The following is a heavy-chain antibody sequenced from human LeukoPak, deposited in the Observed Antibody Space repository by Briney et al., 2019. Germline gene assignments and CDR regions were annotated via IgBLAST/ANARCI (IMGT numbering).Heavy chain of an antibody. CDR3: ARLPRRNSIKAFDI. Sequence: ASVTVSCKASGGTFSSYAISWVRQAPGQGLEWMGGIIPIFGTANYAQKFQGRVTITADESTSTAYMELSSLRSEDTAVYYCARLPRRNSIKAFDIWGQGTMVTVSS. CDR1: GGTFSSYA. CDR2: IIPIFGTA. D-gene: IGHD2-21*01. V-gene: IGHV1-69*13. J-gene: IGHJ3*02.